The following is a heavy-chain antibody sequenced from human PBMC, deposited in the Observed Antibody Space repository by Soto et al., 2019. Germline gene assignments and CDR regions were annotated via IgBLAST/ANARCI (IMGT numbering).Heavy chain of an antibody. CDR3: AKDSSSWYSWFDP. CDR2: ISWNSGSI. D-gene: IGHD6-13*01. V-gene: IGHV3-9*01. Sequence: DVQLVESGGGLVQPGRSLRLSCAASGFTFDDYAMHWVRQAPGKGLEWVSGISWNSGSIGYADSVKGRFTISRDNAKNSLYLQMNSLRAEDTALYYCAKDSSSWYSWFDPWGQGTLVTVSS. J-gene: IGHJ5*02. CDR1: GFTFDDYA.